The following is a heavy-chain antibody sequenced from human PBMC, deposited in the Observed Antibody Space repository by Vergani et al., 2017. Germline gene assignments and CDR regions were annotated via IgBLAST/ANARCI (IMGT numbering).Heavy chain of an antibody. Sequence: VQLVESGGGLIQPGGSLRLSCAASGFTVSSNYMSWVRQAPGKGLEWVSAISGSGGSTYYADSVKGRFTISRDNSKNTLYLQMNSLRAEDTAVYYCARGGYGGPNWYFDLWGRGTLVTVSS. CDR2: SGSGGST. J-gene: IGHJ2*01. CDR1: GFTVSSNY. CDR3: ARGGYGGPNWYFDL. D-gene: IGHD5-12*01. V-gene: IGHV3-53*01.